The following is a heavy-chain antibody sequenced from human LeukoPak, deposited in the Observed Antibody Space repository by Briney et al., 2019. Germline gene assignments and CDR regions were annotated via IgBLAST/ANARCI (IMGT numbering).Heavy chain of an antibody. V-gene: IGHV1-18*01. D-gene: IGHD3-16*01. Sequence: ASVKVSCKASGYTFTSYGISWVRQAPGQGLEWMGWISAYNGNTNYAQKLQGRVTMTTDTSTSTAYMELRSLRSDDTAVYYCARGAPYYDYVWGSYLAYYFDYWGQGTLVTVSS. J-gene: IGHJ4*02. CDR2: ISAYNGNT. CDR1: GYTFTSYG. CDR3: ARGAPYYDYVWGSYLAYYFDY.